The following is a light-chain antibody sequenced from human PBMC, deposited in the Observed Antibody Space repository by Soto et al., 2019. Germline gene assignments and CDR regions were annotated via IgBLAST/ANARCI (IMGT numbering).Light chain of an antibody. CDR2: TAS. V-gene: IGKV1-9*01. Sequence: IQLTQSPSALSVSVGDRVTITFRASQCISSYLSCYQQKPGKAPKLLIYTASTLQSGVPSRFSGSGSGTDFTLTISSLQPDDFATYYCQQYNTYSWTFGPGTKVDI. J-gene: IGKJ1*01. CDR1: QCISSY. CDR3: QQYNTYSWT.